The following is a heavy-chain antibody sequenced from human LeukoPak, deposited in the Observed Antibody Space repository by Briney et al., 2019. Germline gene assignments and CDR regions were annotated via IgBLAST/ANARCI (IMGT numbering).Heavy chain of an antibody. Sequence: SETLSLTCTVSGGSIRSYYWSWIRQPPGKGLEWIGYIYYSGSTNYNPSLKSRVTISVDTSKNQFSLKLSSVTAADTAVYYCARHRAYSSSSPFDYWGQGTLVTVSS. V-gene: IGHV4-59*08. D-gene: IGHD6-6*01. CDR1: GGSIRSYY. CDR2: IYYSGST. J-gene: IGHJ4*02. CDR3: ARHRAYSSSSPFDY.